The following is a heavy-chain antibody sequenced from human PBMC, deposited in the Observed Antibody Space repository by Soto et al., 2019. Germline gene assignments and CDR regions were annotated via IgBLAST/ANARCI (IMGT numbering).Heavy chain of an antibody. V-gene: IGHV4-34*01. CDR1: GGSFSGYY. J-gene: IGHJ5*02. D-gene: IGHD3-3*01. Sequence: SETLSLTCAVYGGSFSGYYWSWIRQPPGKGLEWIGEINHSGSTNYNPSLKSRVTISVDTSKNQFSLKLSSVTAADTAVYYCARATIFGVVDSWFDPWGQGTLVTVSS. CDR3: ARATIFGVVDSWFDP. CDR2: INHSGST.